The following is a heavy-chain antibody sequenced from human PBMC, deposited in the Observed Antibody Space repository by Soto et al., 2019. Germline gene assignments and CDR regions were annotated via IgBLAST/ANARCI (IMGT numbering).Heavy chain of an antibody. CDR2: IIPIFGTA. J-gene: IGHJ6*02. CDR1: GGTFSSYA. CDR3: ARVLGCSSTSCYPPSYYYGMDV. V-gene: IGHV1-69*13. D-gene: IGHD2-2*01. Sequence: SVKVSCKASGGTFSSYAISWVRQAPGQGLEWMGGIIPIFGTANYAQKFQGRVTITADESTSTAYMELSSLRSEDTAVYYCARVLGCSSTSCYPPSYYYGMDVWGQGTAVTVSS.